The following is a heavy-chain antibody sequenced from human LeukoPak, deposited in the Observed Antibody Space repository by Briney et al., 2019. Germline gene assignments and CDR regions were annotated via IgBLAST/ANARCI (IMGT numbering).Heavy chain of an antibody. CDR1: GYTL. Sequence: ASVKVSCKASGYTLQAPGQGLEWMGWINPNSGGTNYAQKFQGRVTMTRDTSISTAYMELSRLRSEDTAVYYCARGSGYSGSYGDYWGQGTLVTVSS. CDR3: ARGSGYSGSYGDY. CDR2: INPNSGGT. J-gene: IGHJ4*02. D-gene: IGHD1-26*01. V-gene: IGHV1-2*02.